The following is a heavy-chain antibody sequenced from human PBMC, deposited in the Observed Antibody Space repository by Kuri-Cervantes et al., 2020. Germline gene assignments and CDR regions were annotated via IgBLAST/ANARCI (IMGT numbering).Heavy chain of an antibody. D-gene: IGHD3-16*01. Sequence: GESLKISCAASGFTFSSSWMSWVRPAPGKGLEWVANIKQDGSEKYYVDSVKGRFTISRDNAKNSLYLQMNSLRAEDTAVYYCARDRGGYNYYYIDVWGKGTTVTVSS. CDR3: ARDRGGYNYYYIDV. CDR2: IKQDGSEK. V-gene: IGHV3-7*01. J-gene: IGHJ6*03. CDR1: GFTFSSSW.